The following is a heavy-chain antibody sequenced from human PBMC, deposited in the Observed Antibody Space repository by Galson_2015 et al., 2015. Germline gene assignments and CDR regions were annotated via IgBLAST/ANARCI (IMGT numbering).Heavy chain of an antibody. CDR2: IYSSGTT. V-gene: IGHV4-59*01. D-gene: IGHD1-26*01. Sequence: SEPLSLTCSVSGVSITNSYWSWIRQPPGKGLEWIGYIYSSGTTNYNPSLKSRVTISVDTSKSQLSLNLRSVTAADTAMYYCARDAGFVPGSYDCWGQGTLVTVSS. CDR1: GVSITNSY. CDR3: ARDAGFVPGSYDC. J-gene: IGHJ4*02.